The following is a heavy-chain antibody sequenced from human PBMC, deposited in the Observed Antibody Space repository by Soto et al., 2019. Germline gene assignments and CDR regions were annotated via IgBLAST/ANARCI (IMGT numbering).Heavy chain of an antibody. CDR1: GFTFSKFA. V-gene: IGHV3-23*01. CDR3: WVNYRYSAYDDY. CDR2: SRTSGGGT. Sequence: EVQLLESGGGAAHPGGSLRLSCAASGFTFSKFAMGWVRQAPGKGLGWVSGSRTSGGGTYYADSVEGRFTISRDNSKTTLYLQMNSLRADDTAVYYCWVNYRYSAYDDYWGQGTLVTVSS. D-gene: IGHD5-12*01. J-gene: IGHJ4*02.